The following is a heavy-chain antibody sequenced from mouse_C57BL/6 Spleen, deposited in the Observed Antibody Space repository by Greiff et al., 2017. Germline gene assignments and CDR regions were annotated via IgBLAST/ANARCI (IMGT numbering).Heavy chain of an antibody. D-gene: IGHD2-1*01. J-gene: IGHJ3*01. CDR3: ARDGGYGKGWFAY. Sequence: DVQLQESGPGMVKPSQSLSLTCTVTGYSITSGYDWHWIRHFPGNKLEWMGYISYSGSTNYNPSLKSRISITHDTSKNHFFLKLNSVTTEDTATYYCARDGGYGKGWFAYWGQGTLVTVSA. V-gene: IGHV3-1*01. CDR2: ISYSGST. CDR1: GYSITSGYD.